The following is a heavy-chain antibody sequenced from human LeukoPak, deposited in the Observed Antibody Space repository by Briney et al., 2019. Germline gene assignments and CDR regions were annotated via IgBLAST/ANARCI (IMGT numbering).Heavy chain of an antibody. CDR3: AREADYGGFDY. CDR1: GFTVSSNY. V-gene: IGHV3-53*01. Sequence: QAGGSLRLSCAASGFTVSSNYMSWVRQAPGKGLEWVSVIYSGDNTDYADSVKGRFTISRDNSKNTLYLQMNSLRAEDTAVYYCAREADYGGFDYWGQGTLVTASS. J-gene: IGHJ4*02. CDR2: IYSGDNT. D-gene: IGHD4-17*01.